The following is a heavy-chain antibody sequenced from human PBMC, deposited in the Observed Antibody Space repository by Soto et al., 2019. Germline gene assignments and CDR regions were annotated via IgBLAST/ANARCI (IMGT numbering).Heavy chain of an antibody. CDR3: ARHARATQDFWSGYIDY. CDR2: IYYSGST. Sequence: QVQLQESGPGLVKPSQTLSLTCTVSGGSISGGDYYWSWIRQPPGKGLEWIGYIYYSGSTYYNPSLKRRVTISVDTSKIQFSRKLSSVTAADTAVYYCARHARATQDFWSGYIDYWGQRTLVTVSS. CDR1: GGSISGGDYY. V-gene: IGHV4-30-4*01. J-gene: IGHJ4*02. D-gene: IGHD3-3*01.